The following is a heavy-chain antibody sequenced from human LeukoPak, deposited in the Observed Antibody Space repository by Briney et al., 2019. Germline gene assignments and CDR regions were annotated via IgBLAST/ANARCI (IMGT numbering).Heavy chain of an antibody. CDR3: AIFGNTAMGIEYFDY. V-gene: IGHV4-34*01. Sequence: PSETLSLTCAVYGGSFSGYYWSWIRQPPGKGLEWIGEINHSGSTSYNPSLKSRVTISVDTSKNQFSLKLSSVTAADTAVYYCAIFGNTAMGIEYFDYWGQGTLVTVSS. CDR2: INHSGST. D-gene: IGHD5-18*01. J-gene: IGHJ4*02. CDR1: GGSFSGYY.